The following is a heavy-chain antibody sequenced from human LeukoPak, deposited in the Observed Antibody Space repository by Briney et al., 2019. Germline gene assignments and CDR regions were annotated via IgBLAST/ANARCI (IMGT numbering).Heavy chain of an antibody. Sequence: SETLSLTCTVSGGSISSYYWSWIRQPPGKGLEWIGYIYYSGSTNYNPSLKSRVTISVDTSKNQFSLKLSSVTAEDTAVYYCARGITIFGVVTPFDYWGQGTLVTVSS. CDR2: IYYSGST. V-gene: IGHV4-59*01. CDR1: GGSISSYY. D-gene: IGHD3-3*01. CDR3: ARGITIFGVVTPFDY. J-gene: IGHJ4*02.